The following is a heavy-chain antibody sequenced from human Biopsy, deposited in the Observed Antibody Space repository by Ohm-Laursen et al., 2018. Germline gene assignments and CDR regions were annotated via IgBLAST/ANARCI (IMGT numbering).Heavy chain of an antibody. Sequence: TQTLTLTCSFSGFPLSARGMCVSWIRQAPGKALEWLARVDWDDYKDYSASLQTKLSISKDTSNDQVVLTVNNVDPADTATYYCARTPILVVSAGLVYRHRRHLQGMDVWGQGIAVTVS. D-gene: IGHD6-13*01. CDR1: GFPLSARGMC. CDR3: ARTPILVVSAGLVYRHRRHLQGMDV. CDR2: VDWDDYK. J-gene: IGHJ6*02. V-gene: IGHV2-70*11.